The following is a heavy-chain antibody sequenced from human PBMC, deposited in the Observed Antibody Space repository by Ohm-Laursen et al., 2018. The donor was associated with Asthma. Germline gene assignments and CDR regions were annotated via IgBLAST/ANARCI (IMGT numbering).Heavy chain of an antibody. V-gene: IGHV3-11*01. CDR3: AKVQRGGDRDY. CDR1: GITFSDSY. CDR2: ISASAGTM. J-gene: IGHJ4*02. D-gene: IGHD2-21*01. Sequence: SLRLSCAASGITFSDSYMTWIRQDPGKGLEWISYISASAGTMYYADSVKGRFTISRDNSKNTLYLQMNSLRAEDTAVYYCAKVQRGGDRDYWGQGTLVTVSS.